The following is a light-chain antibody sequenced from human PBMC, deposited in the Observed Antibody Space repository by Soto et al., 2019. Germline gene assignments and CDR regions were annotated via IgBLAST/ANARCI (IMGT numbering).Light chain of an antibody. V-gene: IGLV2-23*02. CDR3: CSYAGSSTFYV. Sequence: QSALTQRASVSGSPGQWITISCTGTSSDVGSYNLVSWYQQHPGKAPKLMIYEVSKRPSGVSNRFSGSKSGNTASLTISGLQAEDEADYYCCSYAGSSTFYVLGTGTKVTVL. CDR1: SSDVGSYNL. CDR2: EVS. J-gene: IGLJ1*01.